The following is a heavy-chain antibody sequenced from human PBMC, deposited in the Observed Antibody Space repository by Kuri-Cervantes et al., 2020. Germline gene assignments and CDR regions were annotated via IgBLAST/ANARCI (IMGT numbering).Heavy chain of an antibody. CDR2: INAGNGNT. V-gene: IGHV1-3*01. Sequence: ASVKVSCKASGYTFTSYPTHWVRQAPGQRLEWMGWINAGNGNTKYSQKFQGRVTITRDTSASTAYMELSSLRSEDTAVYYCAREGFGFLSFNYYYYMDVWGKGTTVTVSS. CDR3: AREGFGFLSFNYYYYMDV. D-gene: IGHD3-16*01. CDR1: GYTFTSYP. J-gene: IGHJ6*03.